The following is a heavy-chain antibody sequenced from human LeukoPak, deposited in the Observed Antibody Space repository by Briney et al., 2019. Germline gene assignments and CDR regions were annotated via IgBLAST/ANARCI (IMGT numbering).Heavy chain of an antibody. CDR1: GFTVSINY. CDR3: ARAATTGDFDY. J-gene: IGHJ4*02. Sequence: AGSLSLSCAASGFTVSINYMSWVRQAPGKGLEWVSVIYSGGSTYYADSVKGRFTIYRDNSKNTLYLQMISLRAEDTAVYYCARAATTGDFDYWGQGTLVTVSS. CDR2: IYSGGST. V-gene: IGHV3-53*01. D-gene: IGHD4-11*01.